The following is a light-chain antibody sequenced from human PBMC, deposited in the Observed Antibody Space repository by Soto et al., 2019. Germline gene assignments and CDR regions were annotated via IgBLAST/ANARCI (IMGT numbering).Light chain of an antibody. CDR3: GTWDSSLSAAV. CDR2: DNN. J-gene: IGLJ7*01. V-gene: IGLV1-51*01. CDR1: TSDIGAYNY. Sequence: QSVLTQPPSASGSPGQSVTISCTGTTSDIGAYNYVSWYQQRPGTAPKLLIYDNNKRPSGIPDRFSGSKSGTSATLGISGLQSGDEADYYCGTWDSSLSAAVFGGGTQLTVL.